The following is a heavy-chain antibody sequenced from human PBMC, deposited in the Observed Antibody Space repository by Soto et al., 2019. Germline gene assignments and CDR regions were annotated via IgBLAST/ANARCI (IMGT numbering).Heavy chain of an antibody. Sequence: QVQLQESGPGLVKPSETLSLTCTVSGGSVSSGSYYWSWIRQHQRKELEWIGYIYSSGSTNYNPFFNTRVTISVDTSKNQFSLKLSSVRVSDTAVYYCGRLGRWLQRYYCDCWGQGTLVSFSS. J-gene: IGHJ4*02. CDR1: GGSVSSGSYY. D-gene: IGHD5-12*01. V-gene: IGHV4-61*01. CDR3: GRLGRWLQRYYCDC. CDR2: IYSSGST.